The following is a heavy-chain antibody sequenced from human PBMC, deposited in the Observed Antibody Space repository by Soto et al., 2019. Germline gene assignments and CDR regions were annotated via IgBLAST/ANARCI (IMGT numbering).Heavy chain of an antibody. J-gene: IGHJ4*02. CDR2: ISYDGGNK. CDR1: GFTFSSYG. D-gene: IGHD1-26*01. CDR3: AKNSGSPYSPFDY. V-gene: IGHV3-30*18. Sequence: PGGSLRLSCAASGFTFSSYGMHWVRQAPGKGLEWVAVISYDGGNKYYADSVKGRFTISRDNSKNTLYLQMNSLRAEDTAVYYCAKNSGSPYSPFDYWGQGTLVTVSS.